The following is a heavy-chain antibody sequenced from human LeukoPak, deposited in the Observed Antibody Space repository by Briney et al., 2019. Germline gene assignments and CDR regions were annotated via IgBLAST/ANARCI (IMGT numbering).Heavy chain of an antibody. Sequence: GGSLRLSCAASGFTFSSYAMSWVRQAPGKGLEWVSGSGSGGSTYYADSVKGRFTISRDNSKNTLYLQMDSLRADDTAVYYCVRALLGTDDYWGQGTLVTVAS. CDR3: VRALLGTDDY. CDR2: SGSGGST. CDR1: GFTFSSYA. D-gene: IGHD2-15*01. J-gene: IGHJ4*02. V-gene: IGHV3-23*01.